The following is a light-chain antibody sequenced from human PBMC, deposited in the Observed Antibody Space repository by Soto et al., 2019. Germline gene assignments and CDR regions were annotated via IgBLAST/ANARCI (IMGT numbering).Light chain of an antibody. CDR2: DVT. CDR1: SSDVGGYNF. CDR3: LSYSSSTSPYV. J-gene: IGLJ1*01. V-gene: IGLV2-14*01. Sequence: QSALTQPASVSGSPGQSITISCTGTSSDVGGYNFVSWYQQHPGKAPKLMIYDVTHRRSGVSNRFSGSKSGNTASLTISGLQAEDEADYYCLSYSSSTSPYVLGTATKLTVL.